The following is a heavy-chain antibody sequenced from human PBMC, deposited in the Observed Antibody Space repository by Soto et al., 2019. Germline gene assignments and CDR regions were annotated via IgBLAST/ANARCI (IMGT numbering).Heavy chain of an antibody. Sequence: ASVKVSCKASGYTFTSYAMHWVRQAPGQRLEWMGWINAGNGNTKYSQKFQGRVTITRDTSASTAYMELSSLRSEDTAVYYCASPPRYSSGWHDAFDIWGQGTMVTVSS. D-gene: IGHD6-19*01. V-gene: IGHV1-3*01. CDR3: ASPPRYSSGWHDAFDI. CDR2: INAGNGNT. J-gene: IGHJ3*02. CDR1: GYTFTSYA.